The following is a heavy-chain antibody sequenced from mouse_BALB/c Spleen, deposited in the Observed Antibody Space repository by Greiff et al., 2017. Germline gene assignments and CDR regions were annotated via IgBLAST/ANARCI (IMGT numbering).Heavy chain of an antibody. V-gene: IGHV3-2*02. CDR2: ISYSGST. CDR3: ARYDYYGSSYRDY. J-gene: IGHJ2*01. D-gene: IGHD1-1*01. Sequence: VQLQQSGPGLVKPSQSLSLTCTVTGYSITSDYAWNWIRQFPGNKLEWMGYISYSGSTSYNPSLKSRISITRDTSKNQFFLQLNSVTTEDTATYYCARYDYYGSSYRDYWGQGTTLTVSS. CDR1: GYSITSDYA.